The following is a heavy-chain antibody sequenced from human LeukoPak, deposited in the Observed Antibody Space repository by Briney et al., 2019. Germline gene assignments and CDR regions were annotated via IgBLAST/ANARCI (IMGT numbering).Heavy chain of an antibody. CDR1: GFTFSSYS. J-gene: IGHJ4*02. CDR3: AKETYIVVVPGALFDY. V-gene: IGHV3-21*04. CDR2: ISSSSSYI. D-gene: IGHD2-2*01. Sequence: PGGSLRLSCAASGFTFSSYSMNWVRQAPGKGLEWVSSISSSSSYIYYVDSVKGRFTISRDNAKNSLYLQMNSLRAEDTAIYYCAKETYIVVVPGALFDYWGQGTLVTVSS.